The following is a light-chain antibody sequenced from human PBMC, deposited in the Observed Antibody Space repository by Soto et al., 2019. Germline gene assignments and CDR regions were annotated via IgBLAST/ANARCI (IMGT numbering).Light chain of an antibody. CDR1: QSVTSN. Sequence: EIVITHSPATLSLSPGERCALSFRSVQSVTSNLAWYQQKPGQAPRLLMYGASTRATGIPARFSGSGSGTEFTLTISSLQSEDFAVYYCQQYSNWPPGTFGQGTKVDIK. J-gene: IGKJ1*01. V-gene: IGKV3-15*01. CDR2: GAS. CDR3: QQYSNWPPGT.